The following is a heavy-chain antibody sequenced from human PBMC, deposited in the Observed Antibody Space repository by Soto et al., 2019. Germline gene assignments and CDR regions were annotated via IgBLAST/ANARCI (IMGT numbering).Heavy chain of an antibody. CDR3: TSLYYGH. J-gene: IGHJ4*02. D-gene: IGHD3-16*02. CDR2: IKIKTDGGTT. Sequence: PGGSLRLSCAASEFTFTYAWMSWVRQAPGKGLEWVGRIKIKTDGGTTDYAAPVKGRFTISRDESQNTLYLQMNSLKTEDTAVYYCTSLYYGHWGQGTLVTVSS. V-gene: IGHV3-15*01. CDR1: EFTFTYAW.